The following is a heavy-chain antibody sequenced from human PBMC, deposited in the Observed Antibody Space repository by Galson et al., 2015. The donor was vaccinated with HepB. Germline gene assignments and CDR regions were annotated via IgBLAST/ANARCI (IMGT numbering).Heavy chain of an antibody. CDR1: GYTFTTYA. V-gene: IGHV1-3*01. CDR3: ARGVGGYCSTTSCPGSRFDP. D-gene: IGHD2-2*01. Sequence: SVKVSCKASGYTFTTYAIHWVRQAPGQRLEWMGWINAGNDNTKYSEKFQGRVTITRDKSANTAYMELSSLTSEDTAVYYCARGVGGYCSTTSCPGSRFDPWGQGTLVTVS. CDR2: INAGNDNT. J-gene: IGHJ5*02.